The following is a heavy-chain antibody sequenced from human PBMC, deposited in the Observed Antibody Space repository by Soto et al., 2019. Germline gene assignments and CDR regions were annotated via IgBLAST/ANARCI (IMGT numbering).Heavy chain of an antibody. CDR1: GFSVSSNS. J-gene: IGHJ5*02. CDR2: IHSDVTT. CDR3: ARELSGSWYNWFDP. V-gene: IGHV3-53*01. D-gene: IGHD5-12*01. Sequence: GGSLRLSCAASGFSVSSNSMSWVRQAPGKGLEWVSVIHSDVTTYYADSVKGRFIISRDNSKDTLYLQMNRLRAEDTAVYYCARELSGSWYNWFDPWGRGTLVTVSS.